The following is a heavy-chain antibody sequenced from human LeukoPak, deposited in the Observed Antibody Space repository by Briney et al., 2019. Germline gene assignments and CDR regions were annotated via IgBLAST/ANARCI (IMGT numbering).Heavy chain of an antibody. CDR3: ARTITMLLGDAFDI. CDR2: IFQSGGT. J-gene: IGHJ3*02. CDR1: GGSISNNNW. D-gene: IGHD3-10*01. V-gene: IGHV4-4*02. Sequence: SETLSLTYDVSGGSISNNNWWNWVRQPPGKGPEWIGEIFQSGGTNYNPSLKSRVTISVDTSKNQFSLKLSSVTAADTAVYYCARTITMLLGDAFDIWGQGTMVTVSS.